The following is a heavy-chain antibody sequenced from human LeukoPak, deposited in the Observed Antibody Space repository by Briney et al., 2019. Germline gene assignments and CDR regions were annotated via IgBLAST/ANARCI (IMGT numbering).Heavy chain of an antibody. CDR1: VFTVSSKY. CDR3: ASGIEVGPIYFDY. CDR2: IYSGGNT. D-gene: IGHD6-19*01. V-gene: IGHV3-66*01. J-gene: IGHJ4*02. Sequence: HSGGSLRLSCAASVFTVSSKYMSWVRQAPGKGLEWVSVIYSGGNTYYADSVKGRFTISRDNSKNTVNLQMNSLRAEDTAVYYCASGIEVGPIYFDYWGQGTLVTVSS.